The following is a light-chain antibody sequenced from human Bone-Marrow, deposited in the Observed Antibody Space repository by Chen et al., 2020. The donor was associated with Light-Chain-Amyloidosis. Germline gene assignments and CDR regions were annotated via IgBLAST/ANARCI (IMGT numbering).Light chain of an antibody. V-gene: IGLV2-14*03. CDR2: DVS. Sequence: QSALTQPASVSGSPGQTITISCTGTSSDVGGYNSVSWYQQHPGKAPKLMIYDVSNRPSGVSKRCAGSKSGNTASLTISGLQAEDEADYYCSSYTSSSVVFGGGTKLTVL. J-gene: IGLJ2*01. CDR3: SSYTSSSVV. CDR1: SSDVGGYNS.